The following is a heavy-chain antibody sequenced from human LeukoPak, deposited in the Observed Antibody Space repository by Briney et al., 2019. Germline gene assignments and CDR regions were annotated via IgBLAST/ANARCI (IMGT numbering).Heavy chain of an antibody. CDR1: GFTFSSYG. J-gene: IGHJ4*02. CDR3: AKHSGSYFIYYVDS. Sequence: GGSLRLSCPSSGFTFSSYGMSWVRQAPGKGLEWVSTISWRAYNTYYADSLKGRFTISRDNSANTLYLQMNSLRAEDTALYYCAKHSGSYFIYYVDSWGQGTLVTVSS. D-gene: IGHD1-26*01. CDR2: ISWRAYNT. V-gene: IGHV3-23*01.